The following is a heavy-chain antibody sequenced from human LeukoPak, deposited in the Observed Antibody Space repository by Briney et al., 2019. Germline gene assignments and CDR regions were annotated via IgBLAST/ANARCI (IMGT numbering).Heavy chain of an antibody. D-gene: IGHD4-23*01. CDR3: ARCNDYGGNRLRFVFFY. Sequence: SETLSLTCTVSGGSISSSSYYWGWIRQPPGKGLEWIGSIYYSGSTYYNPSLKSRVTISVDTSKNRFSLKLSSVTAADTAVYYCARCNDYGGNRLRFVFFYWGQGTLVTVSS. V-gene: IGHV4-39*01. J-gene: IGHJ4*02. CDR1: GGSISSSSYY. CDR2: IYYSGST.